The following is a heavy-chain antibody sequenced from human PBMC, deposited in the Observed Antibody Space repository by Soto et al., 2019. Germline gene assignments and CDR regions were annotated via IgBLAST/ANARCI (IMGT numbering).Heavy chain of an antibody. D-gene: IGHD2-21*02. CDR3: AREVTLYYYYGMSV. J-gene: IGHJ6*02. CDR1: GFNFSSYA. Sequence: QVHLVESGGGVVQPGRSLRLSCAASGFNFSSYAMHWVRQAPRKGLQWLAIISYDGNNEYYADSVKGRFTISRDNSRNTLYLQINRLRTEDTAVYYCAREVTLYYYYGMSVWGQGTTVAVSS. CDR2: ISYDGNNE. V-gene: IGHV3-30-3*01.